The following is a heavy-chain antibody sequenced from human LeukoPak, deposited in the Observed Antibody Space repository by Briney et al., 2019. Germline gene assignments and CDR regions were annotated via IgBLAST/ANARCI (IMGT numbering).Heavy chain of an antibody. J-gene: IGHJ4*02. Sequence: GGSLRLSCAASGFTFSSYSMNWVRQAPGKGLEWVSSISSSSSHIYYADSVKGRFTISRDNAKNSLYLQMNSLRAEDTAVYYCARDLVGADYWGQGTLVTVSS. CDR1: GFTFSSYS. D-gene: IGHD1-26*01. V-gene: IGHV3-21*01. CDR2: ISSSSSHI. CDR3: ARDLVGADY.